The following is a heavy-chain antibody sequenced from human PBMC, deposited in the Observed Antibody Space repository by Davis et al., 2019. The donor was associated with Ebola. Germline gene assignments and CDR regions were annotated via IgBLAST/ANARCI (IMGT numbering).Heavy chain of an antibody. Sequence: ASVPVSCQASGYTFTGSYMHWVRQAPGQGLEWMGWINPNSGGTNYAQKFQGRVTMTRDTSISTAYMELSRLRSDDTAVYYCARDRPAAIRSVNWFDPWGQGTLVTVSS. CDR3: ARDRPAAIRSVNWFDP. D-gene: IGHD2-2*02. J-gene: IGHJ5*02. V-gene: IGHV1-2*02. CDR1: GYTFTGSY. CDR2: INPNSGGT.